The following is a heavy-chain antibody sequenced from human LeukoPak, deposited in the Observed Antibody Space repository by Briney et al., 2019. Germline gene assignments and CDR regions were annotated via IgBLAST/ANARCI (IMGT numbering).Heavy chain of an antibody. Sequence: GGSPRLSCAASGFTFSSYAMSWVRQAPGKGLEWVSAISGSGGSTYYADSVKGRFTISRDNSKNTLYLQMNSLRAEDTAVYYCAKASSSGWCYFDYWGQGTLVTVSS. V-gene: IGHV3-23*01. CDR2: ISGSGGST. CDR3: AKASSSGWCYFDY. D-gene: IGHD6-19*01. CDR1: GFTFSSYA. J-gene: IGHJ4*02.